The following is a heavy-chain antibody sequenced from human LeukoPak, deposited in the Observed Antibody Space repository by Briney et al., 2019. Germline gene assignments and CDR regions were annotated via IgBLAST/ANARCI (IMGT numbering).Heavy chain of an antibody. CDR1: GFTFSSYA. D-gene: IGHD3-3*01. J-gene: IGHJ6*03. Sequence: SAGSLRLSCAASGFTFSSYAMSWVRQASGKGLEWVSAISGSGGSTYYADSVKGRFTISRDNSKNTLYLQMNSLRAEDTAVYYCAKVYYDFWSGYSHYYYYMDVWGKGTTVTVSS. V-gene: IGHV3-23*01. CDR2: ISGSGGST. CDR3: AKVYYDFWSGYSHYYYYMDV.